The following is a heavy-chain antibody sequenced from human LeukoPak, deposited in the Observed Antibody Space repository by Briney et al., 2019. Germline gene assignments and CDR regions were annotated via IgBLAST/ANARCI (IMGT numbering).Heavy chain of an antibody. Sequence: SETLSLTCTVSGGSISSYYWSWIRQPPGKGLEWIGYIYYSGSTNYNPSLKSRVTISVDTSKNQFSLKLSSVTAADTAVYYCARGRYGLGIFPDYWGQGTLVTVSS. V-gene: IGHV4-59*01. CDR1: GGSISSYY. CDR3: ARGRYGLGIFPDY. D-gene: IGHD3-10*01. CDR2: IYYSGST. J-gene: IGHJ4*02.